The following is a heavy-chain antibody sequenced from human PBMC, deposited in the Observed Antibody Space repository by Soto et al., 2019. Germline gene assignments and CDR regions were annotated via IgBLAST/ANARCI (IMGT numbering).Heavy chain of an antibody. CDR3: AREWESTNDY. J-gene: IGHJ4*02. CDR1: GYTFTSYA. Sequence: ASVKVSCKASGYTFTSYAMHWVRQAPGQRLEWMGWINPSDGNTKYAQKFQGRVTMTRDTSTSTVYMELSSLRSEDTAVYYCAREWESTNDYWGQGTLVTVSS. D-gene: IGHD1-26*01. CDR2: INPSDGNT. V-gene: IGHV1-3*01.